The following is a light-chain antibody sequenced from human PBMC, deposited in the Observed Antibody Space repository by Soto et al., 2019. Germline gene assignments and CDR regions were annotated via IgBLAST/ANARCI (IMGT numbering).Light chain of an antibody. J-gene: IGKJ4*01. Sequence: DIQMTQSPSSLSASVGDRVTITCRASQSISNFLNWYQQKPGKAPKLLIYAASSLQSGVPARFSGSESGTGFTLTISSLQPEDFATDYCQQSYSTPLTFGGGTKVEIK. CDR3: QQSYSTPLT. CDR1: QSISNF. CDR2: AAS. V-gene: IGKV1-39*01.